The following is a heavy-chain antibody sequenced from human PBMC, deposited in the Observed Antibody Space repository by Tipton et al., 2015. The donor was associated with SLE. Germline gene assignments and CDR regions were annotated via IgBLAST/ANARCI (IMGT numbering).Heavy chain of an antibody. Sequence: TLSLTCTVSGGSISSYYWSWIRQPPGKGLEWIGYIYYSGSTYYNPSLKSRVTISVDTSKNQFSLKLSSVTAADTAVYYCARQPRIVVVVAATPGYFDYWGQGTLVTVSS. V-gene: IGHV4-59*08. CDR3: ARQPRIVVVVAATPGYFDY. D-gene: IGHD2-15*01. CDR1: GGSISSYY. J-gene: IGHJ4*02. CDR2: IYYSGST.